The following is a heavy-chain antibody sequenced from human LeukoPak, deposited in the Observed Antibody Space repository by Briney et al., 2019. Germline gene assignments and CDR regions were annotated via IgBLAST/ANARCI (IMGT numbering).Heavy chain of an antibody. D-gene: IGHD3-22*01. J-gene: IGHJ4*02. Sequence: ASVKVSCKASGYTFTGYYMHWVRQAPGQGLEWMGWINPNSGGTNYAQKFQGWVTMTRDTSISTAYMELSRLRSDDTAVYYCARETFEGDSSGYYGYWGQGTLVTVSS. V-gene: IGHV1-2*04. CDR1: GYTFTGYY. CDR3: ARETFEGDSSGYYGY. CDR2: INPNSGGT.